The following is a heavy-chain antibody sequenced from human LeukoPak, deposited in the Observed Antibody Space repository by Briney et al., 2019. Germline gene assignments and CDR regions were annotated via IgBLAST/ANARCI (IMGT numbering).Heavy chain of an antibody. Sequence: ASVKVSCKASGYTFTSYYMHWVRQAPGQGLEWMGIINPSGGSTSYAQKFQGRVTVTRDTSTSTVYMELSSLRSEDTAVYYCARAPRGIVVVTKRAPYFDYWGQGTLVTVSS. D-gene: IGHD3-22*01. CDR1: GYTFTSYY. CDR2: INPSGGST. J-gene: IGHJ4*02. V-gene: IGHV1-46*03. CDR3: ARAPRGIVVVTKRAPYFDY.